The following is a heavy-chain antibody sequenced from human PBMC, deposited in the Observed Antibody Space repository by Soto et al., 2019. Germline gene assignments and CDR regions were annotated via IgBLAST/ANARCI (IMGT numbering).Heavy chain of an antibody. D-gene: IGHD4-17*01. V-gene: IGHV3-23*01. CDR1: GVTFSNYA. J-gene: IGHJ4*02. CDR2: ISGSGDSS. CDR3: AKAITNRLRVVDY. Sequence: GGSLRLSCAASGVTFSNYAMTWVRRAPGKGLEWVSTISGSGDSSYYADSVRRRFTISRDNFKNTLYMQMNSLRVEDTAIYYCAKAITNRLRVVDYWGLGTLVTVSS.